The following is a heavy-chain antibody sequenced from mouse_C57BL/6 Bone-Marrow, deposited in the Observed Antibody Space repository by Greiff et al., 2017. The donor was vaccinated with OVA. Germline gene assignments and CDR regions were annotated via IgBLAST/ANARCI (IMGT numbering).Heavy chain of an antibody. Sequence: EVQLKQSGAELVRPGASVKLSCTASGFNIKDDYMHWVKQRPEQGLEWIGWIDPENGDTEYASKFQGKATITADTSSNTAYLQLSSLTSEDTAVDCCTTGVSVGDYWGQGTTLTVSS. J-gene: IGHJ2*01. V-gene: IGHV14-4*01. CDR1: GFNIKDDY. CDR2: IDPENGDT. CDR3: TTGVSVGDY.